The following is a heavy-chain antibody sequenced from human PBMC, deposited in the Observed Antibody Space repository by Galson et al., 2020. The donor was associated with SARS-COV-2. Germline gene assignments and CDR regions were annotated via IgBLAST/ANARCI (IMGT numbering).Heavy chain of an antibody. Sequence: ETSETLSLTCAVYGGSFGGYYWSWIRQPPGKGLEWIGEVLHSGSTNNYNPSLKSRVTISVDTSKNQFSLKLSSVTAADTAVYYCARGRYGNRNSIADRPGRYYYYYGLDVWGQGTTVTVSS. CDR1: GGSFGGYY. J-gene: IGHJ6*02. V-gene: IGHV4-34*01. CDR2: VLHSGST. D-gene: IGHD6-6*01. CDR3: ARGRYGNRNSIADRPGRYYYYYGLDV.